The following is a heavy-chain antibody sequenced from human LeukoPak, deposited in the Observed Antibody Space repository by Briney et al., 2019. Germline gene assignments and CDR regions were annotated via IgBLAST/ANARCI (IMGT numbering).Heavy chain of an antibody. Sequence: PSETLSLTCAVYGGSFSGYYWSWIRQPPGKGLEWIGEINHSGSTIYIPSLKSRVTISVDTSKNQFSLKLSSVTAADTAVYYCARGHSPVTTKVSYFQHWGQGTLVTVSS. CDR1: GGSFSGYY. CDR2: INHSGST. V-gene: IGHV4-34*01. CDR3: ARGHSPVTTKVSYFQH. D-gene: IGHD4-17*01. J-gene: IGHJ1*01.